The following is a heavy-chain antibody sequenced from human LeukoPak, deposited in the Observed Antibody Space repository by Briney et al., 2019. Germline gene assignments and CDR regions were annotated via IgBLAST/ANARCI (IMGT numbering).Heavy chain of an antibody. D-gene: IGHD6-19*01. J-gene: IGHJ3*02. CDR1: GFTFSTYW. V-gene: IGHV3-74*01. CDR2: INSDGSRT. CDR3: ARPETQYSSGLDGFDI. Sequence: TGGSLRLSCAASGFTFSTYWMHWVRQAPGKGLVWVSRINSDGSRTTYADSVKGRFTISRDNAKNTLYLQMNSLRTEDTAVYYCARPETQYSSGLDGFDIWGQGTTVTVSS.